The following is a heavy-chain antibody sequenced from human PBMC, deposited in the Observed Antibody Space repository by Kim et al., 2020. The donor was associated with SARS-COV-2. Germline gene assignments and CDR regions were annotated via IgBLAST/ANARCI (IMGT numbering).Heavy chain of an antibody. D-gene: IGHD3-10*01. CDR3: AKLPSRRSYPRGAFDI. V-gene: IGHV3-23*01. CDR2: ISGSGGST. Sequence: GGSLRLSCAASGFTFSSYAMSWVRQAPGKGLEWVSAISGSGGSTYYADSVKGRFTISRDNSKNTLYLQMNSLRAEDTAVYYCAKLPSRRSYPRGAFDIWGQGTMVTVSS. CDR1: GFTFSSYA. J-gene: IGHJ3*02.